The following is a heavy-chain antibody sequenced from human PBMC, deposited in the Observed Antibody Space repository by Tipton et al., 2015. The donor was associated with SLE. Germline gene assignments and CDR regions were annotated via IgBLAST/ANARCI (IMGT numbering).Heavy chain of an antibody. D-gene: IGHD2-15*01. V-gene: IGHV3-33*01. Sequence: RSLRLSCAASGFTFSSYGMHWVRQAPGKGLEWVAVIWYDGSNKYYADSVKGRFTISRDNSKNTLYLQMNSLRAEDTAVYYCASELIEYCSGGSCYSDAFDIWGQGTMVTVSS. CDR2: IWYDGSNK. J-gene: IGHJ3*02. CDR1: GFTFSSYG. CDR3: ASELIEYCSGGSCYSDAFDI.